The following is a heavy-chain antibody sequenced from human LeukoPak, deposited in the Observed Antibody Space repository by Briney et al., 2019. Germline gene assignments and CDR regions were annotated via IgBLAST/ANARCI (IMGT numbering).Heavy chain of an antibody. CDR1: GVTFSSYA. D-gene: IGHD3-10*01. V-gene: IGHV3-23*01. CDR2: INDSGGST. CDR3: ATSGFGSGSYYAAFDY. Sequence: GGSLRLSCAASGVTFSSYAMSWVRQAPGKGLEWVSVINDSGGSTYYADSVRGRFTISRDNSKNTMYLQMNSLRAEDTAVYYCATSGFGSGSYYAAFDYWGQGTLVTVSS. J-gene: IGHJ4*02.